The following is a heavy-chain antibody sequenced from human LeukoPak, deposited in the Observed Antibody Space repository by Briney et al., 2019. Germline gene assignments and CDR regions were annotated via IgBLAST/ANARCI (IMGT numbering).Heavy chain of an antibody. D-gene: IGHD6-13*01. Sequence: ASVKVSCKASGGTFNNYAINWVRQATGQGLEWMGWMNPNSGNTGYAQKFQGRVTMTRNTSISTAYMELSSLRSEDTAVYYCARQQLVRGFDYWGQGTLVTVSS. CDR1: GGTFNNYA. J-gene: IGHJ4*02. V-gene: IGHV1-8*02. CDR3: ARQQLVRGFDY. CDR2: MNPNSGNT.